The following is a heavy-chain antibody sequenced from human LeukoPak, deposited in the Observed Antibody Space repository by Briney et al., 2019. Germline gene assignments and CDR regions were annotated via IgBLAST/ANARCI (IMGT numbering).Heavy chain of an antibody. CDR3: ARVRYYGSGSYSDH. J-gene: IGHJ4*02. D-gene: IGHD3-10*01. V-gene: IGHV3-11*05. CDR1: GFTFGDDY. Sequence: GGSLRLSCAAAGFTFGDDYMSWIRQAPGNRLNCVSYISTSGYTYHADSVKGRFTISRDNAKNSLNLQMNSLGAEDTAVYYCARVRYYGSGSYSDHWGQGTLVTVSS. CDR2: ISTSGYT.